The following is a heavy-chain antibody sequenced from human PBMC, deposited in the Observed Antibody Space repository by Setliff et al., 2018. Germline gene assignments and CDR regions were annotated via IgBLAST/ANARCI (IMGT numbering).Heavy chain of an antibody. CDR2: IYTSWST. J-gene: IGHJ4*02. CDR3: ARASGGARGVFFDY. Sequence: SETLSLTCTVSGGSISSRTYYWSWIRQPAGKGLEWIGHIYTSWSTVYNPSLKSRVTISVDTSKNPFSLKLSSVTAADTAVYYCARASGGARGVFFDYWGQGTLVTVSS. V-gene: IGHV4-61*09. CDR1: GGSISSRTYY. D-gene: IGHD3-10*01.